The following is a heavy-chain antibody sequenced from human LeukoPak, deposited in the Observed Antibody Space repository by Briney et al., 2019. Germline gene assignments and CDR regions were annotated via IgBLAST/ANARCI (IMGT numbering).Heavy chain of an antibody. V-gene: IGHV4-61*02. CDR3: ARVGKIVVVPAAKSPRMDV. CDR2: IYTSGST. Sequence: SETLSLTCTVSGGSISSGSYYWSWIRQPAGKGLEWIGRIYTSGSTNYNPSLKSRVTISVDTSKNQFSLKPSSVTAADTAVYYCARVGKIVVVPAAKSPRMDVWGKGTTVTVSS. CDR1: GGSISSGSYY. J-gene: IGHJ6*03. D-gene: IGHD2-2*01.